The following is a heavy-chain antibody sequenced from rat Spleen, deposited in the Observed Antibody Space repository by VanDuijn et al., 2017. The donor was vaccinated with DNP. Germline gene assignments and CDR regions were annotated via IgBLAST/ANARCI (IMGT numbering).Heavy chain of an antibody. Sequence: EVHLVESGGGLVQPGRSLKLSCAASGFTFSDYYMAWVRQAPTKGLEWVAYINYDGGSAYYGDSVKGRFTISRDNAKSTLYLQMNSLRSEDMATYYCARPSYNNYGGFAYWGQGTLVTVSS. J-gene: IGHJ3*01. V-gene: IGHV5-22*01. CDR1: GFTFSDYY. D-gene: IGHD1-10*01. CDR3: ARPSYNNYGGFAY. CDR2: INYDGGSA.